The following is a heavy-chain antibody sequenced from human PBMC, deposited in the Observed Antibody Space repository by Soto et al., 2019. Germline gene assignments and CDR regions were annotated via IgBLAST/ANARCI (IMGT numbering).Heavy chain of an antibody. Sequence: GGSLRLSCAASGFTFSSYGMHWVRQAPGKGLEWVAVIWYDGSNKYYADSVKGRFTISRDNSKNTLYLQMNSLRAEDTAVYYCAGDRANSAGYFQHWGQGTLVTVSS. CDR3: AGDRANSAGYFQH. CDR2: IWYDGSNK. V-gene: IGHV3-33*01. CDR1: GFTFSSYG. D-gene: IGHD2-8*01. J-gene: IGHJ1*01.